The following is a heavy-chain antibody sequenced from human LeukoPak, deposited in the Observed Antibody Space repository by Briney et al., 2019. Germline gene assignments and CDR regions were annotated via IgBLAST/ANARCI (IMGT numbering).Heavy chain of an antibody. J-gene: IGHJ3*01. CDR2: IHYSGST. V-gene: IGHV4-61*05. CDR3: ARVQWLPLDVFNF. CDR1: GGSISSSSYY. D-gene: IGHD6-19*01. Sequence: SETLSLTCTVSGGSISSSSYYWGWIRQPPGKGLEWIGYIHYSGSTDYNPSLKSRVTISVDTSKNQFSLKMNSMTAADTAMYYCARVQWLPLDVFNFWGQGTMVTVSS.